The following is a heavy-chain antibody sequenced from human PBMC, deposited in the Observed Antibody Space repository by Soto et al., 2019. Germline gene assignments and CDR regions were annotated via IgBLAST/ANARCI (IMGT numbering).Heavy chain of an antibody. Sequence: PGESLKISCKGSGYSFTSYWISWVRQMPGKGLEWMGRIDPSDSYTNYSPSFQGHVTISADKSISTAYLQWSSLKASDTAVYYCAGDRSGYYYLYDYWGQGALVTVSS. D-gene: IGHD3-22*01. CDR2: IDPSDSYT. CDR3: AGDRSGYYYLYDY. V-gene: IGHV5-10-1*01. J-gene: IGHJ4*02. CDR1: GYSFTSYW.